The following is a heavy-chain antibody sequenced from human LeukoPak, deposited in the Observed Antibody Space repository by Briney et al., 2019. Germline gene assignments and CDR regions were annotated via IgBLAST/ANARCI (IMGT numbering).Heavy chain of an antibody. CDR2: ISWNSGSI. V-gene: IGHV3-9*01. CDR1: GFTFDDYA. Sequence: SGGSLRLSCAASGFTFDDYAMHWVRQAPGKGLEWVSGISWNSGSIGYADSVKGRFTISRDNAKNSLYLQMNSLRAEDTALYYCAKLWDGSSWYFDAFDIWGQGTMVTVSS. CDR3: AKLWDGSSWYFDAFDI. D-gene: IGHD6-13*01. J-gene: IGHJ3*02.